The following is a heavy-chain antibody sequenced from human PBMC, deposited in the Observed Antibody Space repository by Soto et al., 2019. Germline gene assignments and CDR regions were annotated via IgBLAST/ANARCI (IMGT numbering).Heavy chain of an antibody. D-gene: IGHD3-10*01. J-gene: IGHJ4*02. CDR3: ASTYGSGSYYRDY. CDR2: IYHSGST. Sequence: PSETLSLTCAVSGGSISSGGYSWSWIRQPPGKGLEWIGYIYHSGSTYYNPSLKSRVTISVDRSKNQFSLKLSSVTAADTAVYYCASTYGSGSYYRDYWGQGTLVTVSS. CDR1: GGSISSGGYS. V-gene: IGHV4-30-2*01.